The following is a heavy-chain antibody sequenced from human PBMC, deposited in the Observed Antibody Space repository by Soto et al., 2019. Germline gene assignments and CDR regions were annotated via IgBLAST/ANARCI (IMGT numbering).Heavy chain of an antibody. Sequence: GGSLRLSCAASGFTFTSFGIHWVRQTPGKGLEWVAVVSYDGIDENYADSVKGRFSISRDNSKNTVYLQMNSLRGEDTAVYYCAKARAQYYDFWSGYPVDYWGQGTLVTVSS. V-gene: IGHV3-30*18. CDR2: VSYDGIDE. D-gene: IGHD3-3*01. CDR1: GFTFTSFG. J-gene: IGHJ4*02. CDR3: AKARAQYYDFWSGYPVDY.